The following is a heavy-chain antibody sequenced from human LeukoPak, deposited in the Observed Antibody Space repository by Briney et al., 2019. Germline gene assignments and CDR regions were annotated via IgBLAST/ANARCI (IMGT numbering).Heavy chain of an antibody. V-gene: IGHV1-2*02. CDR3: ATNILVRDIINWFDP. Sequence: ASVKVSCKASGYSFADYYMHWVRQAPGQRLEWMGWIKPNSGDTRSAQKSQGRVTMTRDTSISTAYMELSSLRYDDTAVYYCATNILVRDIINWFDPWAREPWSPSPQ. D-gene: IGHD3-10*01. CDR2: IKPNSGDT. J-gene: IGHJ5*02. CDR1: GYSFADYY.